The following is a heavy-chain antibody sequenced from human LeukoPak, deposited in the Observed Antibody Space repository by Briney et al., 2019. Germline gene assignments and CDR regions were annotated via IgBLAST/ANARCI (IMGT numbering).Heavy chain of an antibody. CDR2: ISWNSGSI. D-gene: IGHD6-19*01. J-gene: IGHJ4*02. CDR3: AKDPYSSGSSYYFDY. V-gene: IGHV3-9*01. CDR1: GFTFDDYA. Sequence: GGSLRLSCAASGFTFDDYAMHWVRQAPGKGLEWVSCISWNSGSIGYADSVKGRFTISRDNAKNSLYLQMNSLRAEDTALYYCAKDPYSSGSSYYFDYWGQGTLVTVSS.